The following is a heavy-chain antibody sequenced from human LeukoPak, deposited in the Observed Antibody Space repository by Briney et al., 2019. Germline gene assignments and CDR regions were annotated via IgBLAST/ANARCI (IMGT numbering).Heavy chain of an antibody. V-gene: IGHV4-4*07. Sequence: SETLSLTCTVSGGSISNYYWSWMRQPAGKGQEWIGRIHTTGGTNYNPSLKSRVTMSVDTSKSQFSLKLSSVTAADTAVYYCARRCTSSWCFDYWGQGTLVSVSS. CDR3: ARRCTSSWCFDY. CDR1: GGSISNYY. J-gene: IGHJ4*02. CDR2: IHTTGGT. D-gene: IGHD6-13*01.